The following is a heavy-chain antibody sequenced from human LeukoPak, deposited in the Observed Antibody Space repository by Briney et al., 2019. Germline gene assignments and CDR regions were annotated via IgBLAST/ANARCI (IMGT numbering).Heavy chain of an antibody. V-gene: IGHV3-21*06. Sequence: PGGSLRLSCAPSGFTFTDYSMNCVRQAPGKGLEWVASISTVSTYTFYADSVKGRFSISRDNVRNLLYLQMSSLGAEDTAVYYCARDGSGFYLYNYMDVWGKGTTVTVSS. CDR2: ISTVSTYT. D-gene: IGHD6-25*01. CDR3: ARDGSGFYLYNYMDV. J-gene: IGHJ6*03. CDR1: GFTFTDYS.